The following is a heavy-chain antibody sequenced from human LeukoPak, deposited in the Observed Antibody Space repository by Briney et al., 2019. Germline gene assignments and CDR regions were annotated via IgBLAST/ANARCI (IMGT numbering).Heavy chain of an antibody. D-gene: IGHD3-10*01. CDR1: GYSISSGYY. Sequence: SETLSLTCAVSGYSISSGYYWGWIRQPPGKGLEWIGSIYHSGSTYYNPSLKSRVTISVDTSKNQFSLKLSSVTAADTAVYYCARTQWFGESLFDYWGQGTLVTVSS. J-gene: IGHJ4*02. CDR3: ARTQWFGESLFDY. V-gene: IGHV4-38-2*01. CDR2: IYHSGST.